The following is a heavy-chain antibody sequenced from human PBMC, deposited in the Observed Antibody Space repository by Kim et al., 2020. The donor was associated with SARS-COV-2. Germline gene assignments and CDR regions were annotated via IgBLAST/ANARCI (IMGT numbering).Heavy chain of an antibody. J-gene: IGHJ5*02. CDR2: IIPIFGTA. Sequence: SVKVSCKASGGTFSSYAISWVRQAPGQGLEWMGGIIPIFGTANYAQKFQGRVTITADESTSTAYMELSSLRSEDTAVYYCARDSAEYYGSGIPNWFDPWGQGTLVTVSS. CDR3: ARDSAEYYGSGIPNWFDP. D-gene: IGHD3-10*01. CDR1: GGTFSSYA. V-gene: IGHV1-69*13.